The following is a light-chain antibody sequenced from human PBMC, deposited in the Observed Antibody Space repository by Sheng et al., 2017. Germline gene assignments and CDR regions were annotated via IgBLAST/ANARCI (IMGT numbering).Light chain of an antibody. J-gene: IGLJ3*02. CDR3: QVWDSSTAV. CDR1: NIGSKN. Sequence: SYELTQPLSVSVALGQTARITCGGNNIGSKNVHWYQQKPGQAPVLVIYGDNNRPSGIPERFSGSNSGTTATLTISRAQAGDEADYYCQVWDSSTAVFGGGTNLTVL. V-gene: IGLV3-9*01. CDR2: GDN.